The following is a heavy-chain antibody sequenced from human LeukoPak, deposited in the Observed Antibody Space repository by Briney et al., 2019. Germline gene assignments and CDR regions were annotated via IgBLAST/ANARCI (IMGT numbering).Heavy chain of an antibody. CDR2: IYTSGST. J-gene: IGHJ6*03. Sequence: SETLSLTCTVSGGSISSYYWSWIRQPAGKGLEWIGRIYTSGSTNYNPSLKSRVTMSVDTSKNQFSLKLSSVTAADTAVYYCARVRRGLGSPYYYMDVWGKGTTVTVSS. CDR3: ARVRRGLGSPYYYMDV. D-gene: IGHD3-10*01. V-gene: IGHV4-4*07. CDR1: GGSISSYY.